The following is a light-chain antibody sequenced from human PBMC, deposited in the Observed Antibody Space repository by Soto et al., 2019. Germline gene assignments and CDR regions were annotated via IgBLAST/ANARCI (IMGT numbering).Light chain of an antibody. V-gene: IGLV2-14*01. CDR1: SSDLGSYDF. CDR2: EVN. J-gene: IGLJ1*01. Sequence: QSALTQPASVSGSPGQSITISCTGTSSDLGSYDFVSWYQQHPGKAPKLIIYEVNFRPSGSSNRFSGSKSGNTASLTISGLQTDDEADYYCSSYTTTSTVVFGTGTKLTVL. CDR3: SSYTTTSTVV.